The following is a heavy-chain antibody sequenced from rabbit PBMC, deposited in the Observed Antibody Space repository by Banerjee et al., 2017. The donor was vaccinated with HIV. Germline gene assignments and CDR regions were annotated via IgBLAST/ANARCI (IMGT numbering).Heavy chain of an antibody. CDR2: IYVGSSGYT. D-gene: IGHD2-1*01. V-gene: IGHV1S45*01. Sequence: QEQLVESGGGLVQPGGSLKLSCKASGFDFSSYSMNWVRQAPGKGLEWIACIYVGSSGYTYYASWAKGRFTISKTSSTTVTLQMTSLTAADTATYFCVRGDDDYPTYFNLWGPGTLVTVS. CDR1: GFDFSSYS. CDR3: VRGDDDYPTYFNL. J-gene: IGHJ4*01.